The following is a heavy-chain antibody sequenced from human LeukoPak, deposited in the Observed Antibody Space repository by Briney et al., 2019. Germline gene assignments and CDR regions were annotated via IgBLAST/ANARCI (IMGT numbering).Heavy chain of an antibody. Sequence: GGSLRLSCAASGFTFSSYSMNWVRQAPGKGLEWVSSISSSSSYIYYADSVKGRFTISRDNAKNSLYLQMSSLRAEDTAVYYCARGIPSLNTIPGRAFDSWGQGALVTVSS. CDR2: ISSSSSYI. V-gene: IGHV3-21*01. CDR1: GFTFSSYS. D-gene: IGHD2-21*01. J-gene: IGHJ4*02. CDR3: ARGIPSLNTIPGRAFDS.